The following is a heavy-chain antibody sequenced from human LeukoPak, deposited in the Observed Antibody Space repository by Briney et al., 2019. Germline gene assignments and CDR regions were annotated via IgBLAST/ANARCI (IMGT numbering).Heavy chain of an antibody. CDR3: ARVRYTIFGVVGDAFDI. CDR1: GYTFTSYG. J-gene: IGHJ3*02. V-gene: IGHV1-18*01. CDR2: ISAYNGNT. Sequence: GASVKVSCKASGYTFTSYGISWVRQAPGQGLEWMGWISAYNGNTNYAQKLQGRVTMTTDTSTSTAYMELRSLRSDDTAVYYCARVRYTIFGVVGDAFDIWGQGTMVTVSS. D-gene: IGHD3-3*01.